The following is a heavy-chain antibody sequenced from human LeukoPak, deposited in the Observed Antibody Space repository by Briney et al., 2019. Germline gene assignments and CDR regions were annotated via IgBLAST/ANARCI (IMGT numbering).Heavy chain of an antibody. CDR2: ISYDGSNK. D-gene: IGHD6-13*01. V-gene: IGHV3-30*18. J-gene: IGHJ6*02. CDR1: GFTFSSYG. Sequence: PGGSLRLSCAASGFTFSSYGMHWVRQAPGKGLEWVAVISYDGSNKYYADSVKGRFTISRDNSKNTLYLQMNSLRAEDTAVYYCAKDHERGYSTRSAGMDVWGQGTTVTVSS. CDR3: AKDHERGYSTRSAGMDV.